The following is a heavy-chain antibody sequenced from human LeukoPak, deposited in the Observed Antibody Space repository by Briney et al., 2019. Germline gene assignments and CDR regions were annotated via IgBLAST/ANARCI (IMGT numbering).Heavy chain of an antibody. V-gene: IGHV1-2*06. Sequence: ASVKVSCEASGYTFTGYYMHWVRQAPGQGLEWMGRINPNSGGTNYAQKFQGRVTMTRDTSISTAYMELSRLRSDDTAVYYCARALKGIAAAKLGLAYWGQGTLVTVSS. CDR3: ARALKGIAAAKLGLAY. CDR2: INPNSGGT. CDR1: GYTFTGYY. D-gene: IGHD6-13*01. J-gene: IGHJ4*02.